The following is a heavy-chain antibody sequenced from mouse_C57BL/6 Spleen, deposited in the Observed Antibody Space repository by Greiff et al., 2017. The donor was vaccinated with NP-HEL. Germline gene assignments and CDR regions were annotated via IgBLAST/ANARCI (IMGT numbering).Heavy chain of an antibody. Sequence: EVKLQESGPGLVKPSQSLSLTCSVTGYSITSGYYWNWIRQFPGNKLEWMGYISYDGSNNYNPSLKNRISITRDTSKNQFFLKLNSVTTEDTATYYCARGGGYGFYFDYWGQGTTLTVSS. CDR2: ISYDGSN. CDR1: GYSITSGYY. D-gene: IGHD2-2*01. V-gene: IGHV3-6*01. CDR3: ARGGGYGFYFDY. J-gene: IGHJ2*01.